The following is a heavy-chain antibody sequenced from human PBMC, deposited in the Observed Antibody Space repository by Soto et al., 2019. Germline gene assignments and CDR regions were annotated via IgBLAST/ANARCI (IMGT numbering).Heavy chain of an antibody. CDR2: IYYSGRT. CDR3: ARHGTIRFLEWYPANYYYYGMDV. J-gene: IGHJ6*02. Sequence: PPETLSLTGTVSGGSITSSSYYWVGIRQRPGKVLEWIGSIYYSGRTYYNPSLKSRVTISVDTSKNQFSLKLSSVTAADTAVYYCARHGTIRFLEWYPANYYYYGMDVRGQGTTVT. CDR1: GGSITSSSYY. D-gene: IGHD3-3*01. V-gene: IGHV4-39*01.